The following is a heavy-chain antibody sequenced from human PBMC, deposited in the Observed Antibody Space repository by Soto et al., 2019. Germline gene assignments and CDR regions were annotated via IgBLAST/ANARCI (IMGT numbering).Heavy chain of an antibody. CDR2: IYFSGST. J-gene: IGHJ4*02. CDR3: ARLLQGQADH. Sequence: QLQLQESGPGLVKPSETLSLTCTVSGASISSGSYYWGWIRQPPGKGLEWIASIYFSGSTYYNPSLKSRGTISVDTSEKQFSLKLTSATAADTAVYYCARLLQGQADHWGQGTLVTVSS. V-gene: IGHV4-39*01. CDR1: GASISSGSYY.